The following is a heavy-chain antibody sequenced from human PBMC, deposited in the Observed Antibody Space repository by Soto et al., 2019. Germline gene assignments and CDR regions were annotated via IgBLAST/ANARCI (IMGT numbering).Heavy chain of an antibody. J-gene: IGHJ4*02. CDR1: GFSFNTYE. Sequence: EVQLVESGGDLVQPGGSLRLSCAASGFSFNTYEMNWVRQAPGKGLEWVSYISSSGSTIYYADSVKGRFTVSRDNGKNSLYLQMNSLRAEDTAVYYCADCGSCDYWGQGTQVTVSS. CDR2: ISSSGSTI. D-gene: IGHD1-26*01. CDR3: ADCGSCDY. V-gene: IGHV3-48*03.